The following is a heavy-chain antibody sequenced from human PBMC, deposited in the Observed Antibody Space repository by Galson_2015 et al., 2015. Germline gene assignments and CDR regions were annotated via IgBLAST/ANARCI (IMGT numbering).Heavy chain of an antibody. CDR2: IRNKANSYTT. Sequence: LEWVCRIRNKANSYTTEYAASVKGRFTISRDDSKNSLFLQMNSLKTEDTAVYYCTRWGKRYNGYDGVGDVWGQGTTVTVSS. J-gene: IGHJ6*02. V-gene: IGHV3-72*01. CDR3: TRWGKRYNGYDGVGDV. D-gene: IGHD5-12*01.